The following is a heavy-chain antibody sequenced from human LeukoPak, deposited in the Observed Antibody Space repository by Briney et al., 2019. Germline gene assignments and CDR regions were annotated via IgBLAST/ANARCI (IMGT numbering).Heavy chain of an antibody. CDR3: ARAYRNYGDY. CDR1: GGSFSGYY. Sequence: PSETLSLTCAVYGGSFSGYYWSWIRQAPGKGLEWVSYISSSGSTIYYADSVKGRSTISRDNAKNSLYLQMNSLRAEDTAVYYCARAYRNYGDYWGQGTLVTVSS. CDR2: ISSSGSTI. V-gene: IGHV3-11*04. J-gene: IGHJ4*02. D-gene: IGHD4-11*01.